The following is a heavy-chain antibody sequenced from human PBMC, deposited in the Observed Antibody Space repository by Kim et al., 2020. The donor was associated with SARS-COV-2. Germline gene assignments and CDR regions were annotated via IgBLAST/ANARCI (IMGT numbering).Heavy chain of an antibody. V-gene: IGHV3-33*01. D-gene: IGHD3-3*01. Sequence: GGSLRLSCAASGFTFSSYGMHWVRQAPGKGLEWVAVIWYDGSNKYYADSVKGRFTISRDNSKNTLYLQMNSLRAEDTAVYYCARERNDNYDFWSGYEYWGQGTLVTVSS. J-gene: IGHJ4*02. CDR1: GFTFSSYG. CDR2: IWYDGSNK. CDR3: ARERNDNYDFWSGYEY.